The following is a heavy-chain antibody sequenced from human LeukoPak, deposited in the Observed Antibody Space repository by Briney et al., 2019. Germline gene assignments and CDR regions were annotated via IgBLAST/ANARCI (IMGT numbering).Heavy chain of an antibody. Sequence: PSETLSLTCTVSGGSISSGGYYWSWIRQHPGKGLEWIGYIYYSGSTYYNPSLKSRVTISVDTSKNQFSLKLSSVTAADTAVYYCARDTTVTTKGGDYWGQGTLVTVSS. CDR3: ARDTTVTTKGGDY. D-gene: IGHD4-17*01. CDR1: GGSISSGGYY. V-gene: IGHV4-31*03. J-gene: IGHJ4*02. CDR2: IYYSGST.